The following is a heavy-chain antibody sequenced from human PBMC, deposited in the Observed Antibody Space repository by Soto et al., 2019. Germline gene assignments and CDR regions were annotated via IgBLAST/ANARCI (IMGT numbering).Heavy chain of an antibody. V-gene: IGHV3-23*01. J-gene: IGHJ4*02. CDR1: GFSFSTYG. Sequence: HPGRNLRLSSVASGFSFSTYGMNWVRQVPGKGLEWVAGISASGGTTYYAESVKGRFSISRDKSKDTLYLQMNSLRGDDTAMYYCAKDLVYGYLTAALTLDFWCQGLLVSLS. CDR2: ISASGGTT. D-gene: IGHD5-12*01. CDR3: AKDLVYGYLTAALTLDF.